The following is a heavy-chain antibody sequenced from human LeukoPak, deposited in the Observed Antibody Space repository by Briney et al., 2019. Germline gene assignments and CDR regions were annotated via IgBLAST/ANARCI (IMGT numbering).Heavy chain of an antibody. D-gene: IGHD3-22*01. J-gene: IGHJ4*02. CDR1: GGTFSSYA. CDR3: ATIRLPVYSSGYSDY. Sequence: SVKVPCKASGGTFSSYAISWVRQAPGQGLEWMGRIIPILGIANYAQKFQGRVTITADKSTSTAYMELSSLRSEDTAVYYCATIRLPVYSSGYSDYWGQGTLVTVSS. V-gene: IGHV1-69*04. CDR2: IIPILGIA.